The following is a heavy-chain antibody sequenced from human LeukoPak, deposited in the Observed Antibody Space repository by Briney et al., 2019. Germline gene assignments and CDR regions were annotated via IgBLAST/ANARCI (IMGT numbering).Heavy chain of an antibody. Sequence: SETLPLTCTVLGGSISNYYWSWIRQFPGKGLEWIGYIHDSGNTNYNPSLKSRVSMSADTPRNQVSLNLTSVTAADTAVYYCAREGCSSSSCSEDNMDVWGEGTTVIVSS. J-gene: IGHJ6*03. V-gene: IGHV4-59*08. CDR2: IHDSGNT. CDR1: GGSISNYY. CDR3: AREGCSSSSCSEDNMDV. D-gene: IGHD2-2*01.